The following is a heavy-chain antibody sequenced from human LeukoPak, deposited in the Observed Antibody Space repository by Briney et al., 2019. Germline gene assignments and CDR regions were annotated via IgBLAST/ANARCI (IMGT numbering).Heavy chain of an antibody. Sequence: PGGSLRLSCAASGFTFSSYAMHWVRQAPGKGLEWVAVISYDGSNKYYADSVKGRFTISRDNSKNTLYLQMNSLRAEDTAVYYCARDRTSSTSRPAMRYWGQGTLVTVSS. D-gene: IGHD2-2*01. V-gene: IGHV3-30*04. CDR1: GFTFSSYA. CDR3: ARDRTSSTSRPAMRY. CDR2: ISYDGSNK. J-gene: IGHJ4*02.